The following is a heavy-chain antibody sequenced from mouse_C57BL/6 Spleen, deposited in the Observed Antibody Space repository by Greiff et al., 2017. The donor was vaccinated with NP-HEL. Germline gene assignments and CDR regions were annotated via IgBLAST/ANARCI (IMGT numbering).Heavy chain of an antibody. D-gene: IGHD1-1*01. V-gene: IGHV1-15*01. Sequence: QVQLKQSGAELVRPGASVTLSCKASGYTFTDYEMHWVKQTPVHGLEWIGAIDPETGGTAYNQKFKGKAILTADKSSSTAYMELRSLTSEDSAVYYCTRGRLLGAMDYWGQGTSVTVSS. CDR3: TRGRLLGAMDY. CDR1: GYTFTDYE. J-gene: IGHJ4*01. CDR2: IDPETGGT.